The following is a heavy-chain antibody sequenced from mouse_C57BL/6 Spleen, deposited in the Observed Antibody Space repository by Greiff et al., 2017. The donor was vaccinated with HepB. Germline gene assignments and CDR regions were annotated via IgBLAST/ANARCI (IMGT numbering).Heavy chain of an antibody. V-gene: IGHV1-82*01. Sequence: VQLKESGPELVKPGASVKISCKASGYAFSSSWMNWVKQRPGKGLEWIGRIYPGDGDTNYNGKFKGKATLTADKSSSTAYMQLSSLTSEDSAVYFCARGGIRSMDYWGQGTSVTVSS. CDR1: GYAFSSSW. CDR2: IYPGDGDT. J-gene: IGHJ4*01. CDR3: ARGGIRSMDY.